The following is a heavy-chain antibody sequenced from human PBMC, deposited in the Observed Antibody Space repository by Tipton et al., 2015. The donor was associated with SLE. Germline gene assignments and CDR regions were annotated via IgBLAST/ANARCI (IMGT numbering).Heavy chain of an antibody. D-gene: IGHD3-16*01. J-gene: IGHJ4*02. V-gene: IGHV4-34*01. CDR1: GGSSSGYY. CDR2: IHDGGST. Sequence: TLSLTCAVYGGSSSGYYWSWIRQSAGKGLEWIGNIHDGGSTYYNPSLKSRVTISVDTSKNQFSLKLSSVTAADTAVYYCARHMITGGEFDDWGQGTLVTVSS. CDR3: ARHMITGGEFDD.